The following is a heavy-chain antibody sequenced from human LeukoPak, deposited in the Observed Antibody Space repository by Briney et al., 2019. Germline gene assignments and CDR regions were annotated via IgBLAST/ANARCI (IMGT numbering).Heavy chain of an antibody. V-gene: IGHV1-2*02. CDR3: ARDLWGAGYSLNWFDP. CDR2: INPNSGGT. J-gene: IGHJ5*02. Sequence: ASVKVSCKASGYSFTGYQMHWVRQAPGQGLEWMGWINPNSGGTNYAQKFQGRVTMTRDTSISTAYMELSRLRSDGTSVYYCARDLWGAGYSLNWFDPWGQGTLVTVSS. CDR1: GYSFTGYQ. D-gene: IGHD5-24*01.